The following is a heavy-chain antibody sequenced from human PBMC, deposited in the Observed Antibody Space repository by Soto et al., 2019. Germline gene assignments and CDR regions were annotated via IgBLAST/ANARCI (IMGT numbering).Heavy chain of an antibody. D-gene: IGHD3-10*01. CDR3: AKVLTGIMVRGVTHFH. Sequence: GGSLRLSCAASGFTFSNYAMNWVRQAPGKGLEWVSGISGSGGTTYYADSVKGRFTISRDNSKNTLYLQMNSLRAEDTAVYYCAKVLTGIMVRGVTHFHWGQGTLVTVSS. V-gene: IGHV3-23*01. CDR1: GFTFSNYA. CDR2: ISGSGGTT. J-gene: IGHJ4*02.